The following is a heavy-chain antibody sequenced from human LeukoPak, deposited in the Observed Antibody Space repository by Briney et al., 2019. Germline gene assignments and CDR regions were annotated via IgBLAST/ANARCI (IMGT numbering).Heavy chain of an antibody. J-gene: IGHJ4*02. CDR2: IYYSGST. Sequence: PSETLSLTCTVSGASISTGYYYWTWIRQPPGKGLEWIGSIYYSGSTYYNPSLKSRVTISVDTSKNQFSLKLSSVTAADTAVYYCARRQYYYDSSGYVWGQGTLVTVSS. CDR3: ARRQYYYDSSGYV. CDR1: GASISTGYYY. V-gene: IGHV4-39*01. D-gene: IGHD3-22*01.